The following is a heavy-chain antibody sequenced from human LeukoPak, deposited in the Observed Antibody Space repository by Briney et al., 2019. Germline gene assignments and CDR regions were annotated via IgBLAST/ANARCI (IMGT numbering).Heavy chain of an antibody. CDR2: IYSGGST. V-gene: IGHV3-53*01. J-gene: IGHJ4*02. CDR1: GFTVSSNY. CDR3: AKDGRYSSGWYGY. Sequence: PGGSLRLSCATSGFTVSSNYMSWVRQAPGKGLEWVSVIYSGGSTYYADSVKGRFTISRDNSKNTLYLQMNSLRAEDTAVYYCAKDGRYSSGWYGYWGQGTLVTVSS. D-gene: IGHD6-19*01.